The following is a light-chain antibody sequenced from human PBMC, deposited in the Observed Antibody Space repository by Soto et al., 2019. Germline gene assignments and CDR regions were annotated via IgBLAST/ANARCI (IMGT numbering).Light chain of an antibody. J-gene: IGKJ1*01. CDR2: SAS. CDR1: QTVLSSY. Sequence: EIVLTQSPGTLSLSPGEPVTLSCRASQTVLSSYVAWYQQKPGQAPRLLIYSASSRATGIPDRFSGGGSGTDFTLTITRLEPEDFGIYFCQQYGNPPQTFGQGTKVKIK. V-gene: IGKV3-20*01. CDR3: QQYGNPPQT.